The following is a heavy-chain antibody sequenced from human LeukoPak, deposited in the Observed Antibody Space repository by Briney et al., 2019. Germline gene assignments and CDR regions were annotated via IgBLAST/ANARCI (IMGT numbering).Heavy chain of an antibody. CDR2: ISSNGGST. V-gene: IGHV3-64D*09. CDR3: VKDRVWSAYYTGPDC. Sequence: GGSLRLSCSASGFTFSSYTMHWVRQAPGKGLEYVSAISSNGGSTYYADSVKGRFTISRDNSKNTLYLQMSSLRAEDTAVYYCVKDRVWSAYYTGPDCWGQGTLVTVSS. J-gene: IGHJ4*02. CDR1: GFTFSSYT. D-gene: IGHD3-3*01.